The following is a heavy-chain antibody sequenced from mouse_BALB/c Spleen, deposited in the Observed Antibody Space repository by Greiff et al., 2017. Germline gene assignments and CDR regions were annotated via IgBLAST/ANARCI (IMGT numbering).Heavy chain of an antibody. CDR2: ISYDGSN. CDR3: ARAEVYYFDY. Sequence: EVQVVESGPGLVKPSQSLSLTCSVTGYSITSGYYWNWIRQFPGNKLEWMGYISYDGSNNYNPSLKNRISITRDTSKNQFFLKLNSVTTEDTATYYCARAEVYYFDYWGQGTTLTVSS. J-gene: IGHJ2*01. V-gene: IGHV3-6*02. CDR1: GYSITSGYY. D-gene: IGHD1-3*01.